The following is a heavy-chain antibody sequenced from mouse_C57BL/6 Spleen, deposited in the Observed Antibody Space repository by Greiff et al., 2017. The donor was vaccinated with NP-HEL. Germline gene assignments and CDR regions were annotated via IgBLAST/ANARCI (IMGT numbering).Heavy chain of an antibody. CDR2: INPNNGGT. Sequence: EVQLQQSGPELVKPGASVKISCKASGYTFTDYYMNWVKQSHGKSLEWIGDINPNNGGTSYNQKFKGKATLTVDKSSSTAYMELHSLTSEDSAVYYCATDYYGSSSWYFDVWGKGTTVTVSS. D-gene: IGHD1-1*01. J-gene: IGHJ1*03. V-gene: IGHV1-26*01. CDR1: GYTFTDYY. CDR3: ATDYYGSSSWYFDV.